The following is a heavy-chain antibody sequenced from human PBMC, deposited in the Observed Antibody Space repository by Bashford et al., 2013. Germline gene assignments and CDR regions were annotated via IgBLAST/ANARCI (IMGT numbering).Heavy chain of an antibody. V-gene: IGHV3-30-3*01. CDR2: ISSEGSNK. J-gene: IGHJ3*02. Sequence: VRQAPGKGLEWVAVISSEGSNKYYADSVKGRFTISRDNYKNTLYLQMSSLRAEDTAVYYCARDYGQFRPRPIWGQGTIVTVSS. D-gene: IGHD5-24*01. CDR3: ARDYGQFRPRPI.